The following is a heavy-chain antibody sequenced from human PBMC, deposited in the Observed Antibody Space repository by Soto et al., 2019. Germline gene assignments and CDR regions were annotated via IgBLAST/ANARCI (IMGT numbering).Heavy chain of an antibody. CDR1: GGSIVTGSYY. Sequence: SEALSLSCTVSGGSIVTGSYYWGWIRQPPGKGLEWLGHIYYSGNTYYPPSLKSRVTISVDTSKNQFSLRLSSVTAADTAVYYCARLPQEYNYYGMDVWGQGTTVTVSS. CDR3: ARLPQEYNYYGMDV. D-gene: IGHD1-1*01. CDR2: IYYSGNT. V-gene: IGHV4-39*01. J-gene: IGHJ6*02.